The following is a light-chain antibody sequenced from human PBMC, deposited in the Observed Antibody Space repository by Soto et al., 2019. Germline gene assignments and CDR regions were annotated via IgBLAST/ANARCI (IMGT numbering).Light chain of an antibody. V-gene: IGKV3-15*01. CDR2: GAS. J-gene: IGKJ3*01. Sequence: EIVLTQSPATLSVFPGEKATLSCGASQSVSNNLAWYHQKPGQAPRPLIYGASTRATGVPARFSGRGSGTEFTLTISSLQSEDSAIYYCQQYSSWPFTFGPGTKVAIE. CDR3: QQYSSWPFT. CDR1: QSVSNN.